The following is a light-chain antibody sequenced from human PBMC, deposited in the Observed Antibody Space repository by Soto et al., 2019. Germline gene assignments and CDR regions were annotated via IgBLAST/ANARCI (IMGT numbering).Light chain of an antibody. Sequence: EIVMTQSPATLSVSPGERATLSCRASQSVSSNLAWYQQKPGQAPRLLIYGASTRATGIPARFSGSGSGTEFTLTISSLQSEDSAVYYCQQYGSSPPTFGQGTRLEIK. J-gene: IGKJ5*01. CDR1: QSVSSN. CDR3: QQYGSSPPT. V-gene: IGKV3-15*01. CDR2: GAS.